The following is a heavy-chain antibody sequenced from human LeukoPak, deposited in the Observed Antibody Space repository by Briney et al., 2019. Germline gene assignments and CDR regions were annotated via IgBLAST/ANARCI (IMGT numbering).Heavy chain of an antibody. Sequence: PGGSLRLSCAASGFTFSSYTMHWFRQAPGKGLEYVSAISSNGGSTYYANSVKGRFTISRDNSKNTLYLQMGSLRAEDMAVYYCARWRHSSGYYYDDWGQGTLVTVSS. J-gene: IGHJ4*02. V-gene: IGHV3-64*01. D-gene: IGHD3-22*01. CDR3: ARWRHSSGYYYDD. CDR2: ISSNGGST. CDR1: GFTFSSYT.